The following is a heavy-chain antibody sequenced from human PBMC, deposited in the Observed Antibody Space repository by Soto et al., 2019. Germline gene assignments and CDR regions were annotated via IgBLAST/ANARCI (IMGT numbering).Heavy chain of an antibody. CDR2: ISSTSDYI. J-gene: IGHJ4*02. CDR3: ASSIWYGFDF. Sequence: GSLRLSCAASGFTFNNYNMNWVRQAPGKGLEWVSSISSTSDYIYYTDSVKGRFTISRDNAKNSLYLQMNSLRAEDTAVYYCASSIWYGFDFWGQGALVTVSS. D-gene: IGHD6-13*01. V-gene: IGHV3-21*01. CDR1: GFTFNNYN.